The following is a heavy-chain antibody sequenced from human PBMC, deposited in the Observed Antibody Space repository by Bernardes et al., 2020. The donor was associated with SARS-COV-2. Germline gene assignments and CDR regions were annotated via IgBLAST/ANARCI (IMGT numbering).Heavy chain of an antibody. CDR3: ARRILGYCRGGSCTGTFDY. J-gene: IGHJ4*02. CDR1: GCSISSSSYY. CDR2: ISYSGSA. V-gene: IGHV4-39*01. Sequence: SETLSLTCTVSGCSISSSSYYWGWIRQPPGKGLEWIGSISYSGSAYYSPSLESRVTISVDTSKNQFSLKLSSVTAADTAVYYCARRILGYCRGGSCTGTFDYWGQGTLVTVSS. D-gene: IGHD2-15*01.